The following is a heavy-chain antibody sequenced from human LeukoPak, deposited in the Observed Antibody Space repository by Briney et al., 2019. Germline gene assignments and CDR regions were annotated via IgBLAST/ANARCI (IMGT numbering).Heavy chain of an antibody. CDR3: ARDKNYYDSSGRTNWFDP. CDR2: IYTSGST. Sequence: PSETLSLTCTVSGGSISSYYWIWIRQPAGNGLEWIGRIYTSGSTNYNPSLKSRVTMSIDTSKNQFSLKLSSVTAADTAVYYCARDKNYYDSSGRTNWFDPWGQGTLVTVSS. D-gene: IGHD3-22*01. V-gene: IGHV4-4*07. J-gene: IGHJ5*02. CDR1: GGSISSYY.